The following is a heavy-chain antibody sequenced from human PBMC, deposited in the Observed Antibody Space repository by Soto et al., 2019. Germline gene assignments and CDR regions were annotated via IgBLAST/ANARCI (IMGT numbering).Heavy chain of an antibody. V-gene: IGHV5-10-1*01. CDR2: IDPSDSYT. CDR1: GYSFTIYW. J-gene: IGHJ6*02. CDR3: ARQGYYDFWSGYPKYGMDV. Sequence: GESLKISCNGSGYSFTIYWISWVRQMPGKGLEWTGRIDPSDSYTNYSPSFQGHVTISADKSISTAYLQWSSLKASDTAMYYCARQGYYDFWSGYPKYGMDVWGQGTTVTVSS. D-gene: IGHD3-3*01.